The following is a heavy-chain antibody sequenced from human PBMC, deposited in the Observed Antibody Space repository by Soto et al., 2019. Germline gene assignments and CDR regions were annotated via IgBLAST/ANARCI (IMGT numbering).Heavy chain of an antibody. V-gene: IGHV1-69*02. CDR1: GGTFSNYI. D-gene: IGHD5-12*01. CDR3: ARGAFIVAAIGHSCYGMDV. Sequence: QVQLVQSGAEVKKPGSSLKVSCKASGGTFSNYIISWVRQAPGQGLEWMGRIIPMLGIANYAQNFRGRVTITADKSTNTVYLERSSLSTEDTAVYYCARGAFIVAAIGHSCYGMDVWGQGTTVTVSS. J-gene: IGHJ6*02. CDR2: IIPMLGIA.